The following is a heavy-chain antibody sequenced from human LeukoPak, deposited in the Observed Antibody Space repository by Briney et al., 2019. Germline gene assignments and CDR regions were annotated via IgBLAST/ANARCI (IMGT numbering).Heavy chain of an antibody. CDR1: GRTFSSYW. Sequence: GGSLRLSCAASGRTFSSYWMHWVRQAPGTGLVWVSRIGSDGSSTSYADSVKGRCTISRDNAKNTLYLQMNSLRAEDTAVYYCATSTRGRGFDYWGQGTLVTVSS. CDR3: ATSTRGRGFDY. D-gene: IGHD3-10*01. J-gene: IGHJ4*02. V-gene: IGHV3-74*01. CDR2: IGSDGSST.